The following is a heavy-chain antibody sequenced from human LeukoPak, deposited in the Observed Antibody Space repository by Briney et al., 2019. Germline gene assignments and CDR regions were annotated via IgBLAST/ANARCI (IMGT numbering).Heavy chain of an antibody. D-gene: IGHD3-3*01. Sequence: ASVKVSCKASGYTFTSYDINWVRQATGQGLEWMGWMNPNSGNTGYAQKFQGRVTMTTDTSTSTAYMELRSLRSDDTAVYYCARDLDLYDFWSGYHFDYWGQGTLVTVSS. CDR2: MNPNSGNT. V-gene: IGHV1-8*01. CDR3: ARDLDLYDFWSGYHFDY. J-gene: IGHJ4*02. CDR1: GYTFTSYD.